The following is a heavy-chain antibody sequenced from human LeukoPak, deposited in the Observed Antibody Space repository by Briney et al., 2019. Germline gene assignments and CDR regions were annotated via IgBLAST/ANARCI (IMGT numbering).Heavy chain of an antibody. V-gene: IGHV4-39*01. CDR3: ARLVWAYFDY. Sequence: SETLSLTCTVSGGXISSSSYYWGWIRQPPGKGLEWIGSIYYSGSTYYNPSLKSRVSISVDTSKNQFSLRLSSVTAADTSVYYCARLVWAYFDYWGQGTLVTVSS. CDR1: GGXISSSSYY. D-gene: IGHD1-26*01. J-gene: IGHJ4*02. CDR2: IYYSGST.